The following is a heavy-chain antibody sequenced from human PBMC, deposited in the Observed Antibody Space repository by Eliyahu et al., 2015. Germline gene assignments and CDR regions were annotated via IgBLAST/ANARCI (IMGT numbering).Heavy chain of an antibody. CDR2: IYWDDDK. J-gene: IGHJ4*02. D-gene: IGHD6-6*01. Sequence: QITLKESGPTLVKPTQTLTLTCTFSGFSPSTSGVGVGWIRQPPGKALEWLTLIYWDDDKRYSPSLKSRLTITKDTSKKQVVLTMTNMDPVDTATYYCARMYSSSHYFDYWGQGTLVTVSS. CDR1: GFSPSTSGVG. V-gene: IGHV2-5*02. CDR3: ARMYSSSHYFDY.